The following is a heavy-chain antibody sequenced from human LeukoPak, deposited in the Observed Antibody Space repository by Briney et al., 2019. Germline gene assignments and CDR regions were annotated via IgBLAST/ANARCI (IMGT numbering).Heavy chain of an antibody. D-gene: IGHD5-18*01. Sequence: AAVKVSCKASGYTFTGYYMHWVRQAPGQGLEWMGWINPNSGGTDYAQKFQGRVTMTRDTSITTAYMELSRLRSDDTAVYYCARYTYGYWAFDIWGQGTMVTVSS. J-gene: IGHJ3*02. V-gene: IGHV1-2*02. CDR3: ARYTYGYWAFDI. CDR2: INPNSGGT. CDR1: GYTFTGYY.